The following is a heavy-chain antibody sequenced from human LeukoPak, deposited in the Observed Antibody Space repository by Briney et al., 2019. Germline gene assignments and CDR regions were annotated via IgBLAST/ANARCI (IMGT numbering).Heavy chain of an antibody. Sequence: ASVKVSCKASGYTFTSYGISWVRQAPGQGLEWMRWISAYNGNTNNAQKLQGRVTLTTDTSTSTAYMELRSLRSDDTAVYYCARDSIVGPTKGAFDIWGQGTMVTVSS. J-gene: IGHJ3*02. CDR2: ISAYNGNT. CDR1: GYTFTSYG. D-gene: IGHD1-26*01. V-gene: IGHV1-18*01. CDR3: ARDSIVGPTKGAFDI.